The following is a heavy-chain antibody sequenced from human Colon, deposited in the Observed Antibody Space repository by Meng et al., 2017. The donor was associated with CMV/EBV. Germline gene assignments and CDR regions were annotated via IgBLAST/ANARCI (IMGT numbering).Heavy chain of an antibody. CDR1: GFTFSSYT. CDR2: ISSGSRSV. Sequence: GESLKISCAASGFTFSSYTMNWVRQAPGKGLEWVSSISSGSRSVYYADSVKGRFTIPRDNAKSSLYLQMNSLTAEDTAVYYCARDRKDLTVLSPATTYFEYWGQGTLVTVSS. J-gene: IGHJ4*02. V-gene: IGHV3-21*01. CDR3: ARDRKDLTVLSPATTYFEY. D-gene: IGHD2-2*01.